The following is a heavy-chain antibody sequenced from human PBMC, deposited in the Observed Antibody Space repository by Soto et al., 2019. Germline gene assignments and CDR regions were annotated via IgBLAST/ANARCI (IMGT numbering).Heavy chain of an antibody. Sequence: GESLKISCKGSGYSFTSYWIGWVRQMPGKGLEWMGIIYPGDSDTRYSPSFQGQVTISAGKSISTAYLQWSSLKASDTAMYYCARVSRGGYSYGYWCDPWGQGTLVTVSS. J-gene: IGHJ5*02. D-gene: IGHD5-18*01. CDR1: GYSFTSYW. V-gene: IGHV5-51*01. CDR3: ARVSRGGYSYGYWCDP. CDR2: IYPGDSDT.